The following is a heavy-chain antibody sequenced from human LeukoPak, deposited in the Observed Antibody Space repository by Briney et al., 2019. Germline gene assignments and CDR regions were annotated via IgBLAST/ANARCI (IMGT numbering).Heavy chain of an antibody. V-gene: IGHV5-51*01. J-gene: IGHJ4*02. CDR2: IFPGDSDT. Sequence: GESLKISCRASGYSFISYWIGWVRQMPGKGLEWVGIIFPGDSDTRYSPSFQGQVTISADKSISTAYLQWSSLKASDTAMYYCALRPGSYGSNDYWGQGTLVTVSS. CDR1: GYSFISYW. D-gene: IGHD1-26*01. CDR3: ALRPGSYGSNDY.